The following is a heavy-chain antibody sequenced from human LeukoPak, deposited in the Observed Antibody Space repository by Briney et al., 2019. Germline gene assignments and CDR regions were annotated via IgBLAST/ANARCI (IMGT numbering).Heavy chain of an antibody. CDR2: IYYSGST. Sequence: SETLSLTCTVSGGSISSSSYYWGWIRQPPGKGLEWIGSIYYSGSTYYNPSLKSRVTISVDTSKNQFSLKLSSVTAADTAVYYCARGGDYYDSSGYLPWGQGTLVTVSS. CDR1: GGSISSSSYY. J-gene: IGHJ4*02. CDR3: ARGGDYYDSSGYLP. D-gene: IGHD3-22*01. V-gene: IGHV4-39*01.